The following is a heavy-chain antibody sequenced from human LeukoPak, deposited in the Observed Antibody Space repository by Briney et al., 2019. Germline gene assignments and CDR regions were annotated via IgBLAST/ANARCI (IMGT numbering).Heavy chain of an antibody. Sequence: GGSLRLSCAASGFTFSSYAMHWVRQAPGKGLEWVAVISYDGSNKYYEDSVKGRFTISRDNSKNTLYLQMNSLRAEDTAVYYCARTKWLQTMIGDFDYWGQGALVTVSS. J-gene: IGHJ4*02. CDR2: ISYDGSNK. CDR3: ARTKWLQTMIGDFDY. D-gene: IGHD3-10*02. V-gene: IGHV3-30-3*01. CDR1: GFTFSSYA.